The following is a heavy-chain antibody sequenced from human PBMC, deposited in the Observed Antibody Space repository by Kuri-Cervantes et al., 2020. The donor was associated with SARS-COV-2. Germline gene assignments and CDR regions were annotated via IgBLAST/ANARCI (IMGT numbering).Heavy chain of an antibody. Sequence: GGSLRLSCAASGFTFSSYAMHWVRQAPGRGLEWVAVISYDGSNKYYADSVKGRFTISRDDSKSTLYLQMNSLRTEDTALYYCAKPFHDYSDYGGAFDIWGQGTVVTVSS. V-gene: IGHV3-30-3*02. CDR1: GFTFSSYA. D-gene: IGHD4-11*01. CDR3: AKPFHDYSDYGGAFDI. CDR2: ISYDGSNK. J-gene: IGHJ3*02.